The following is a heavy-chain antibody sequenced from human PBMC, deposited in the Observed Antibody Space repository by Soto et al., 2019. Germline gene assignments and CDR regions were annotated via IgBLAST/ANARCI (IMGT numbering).Heavy chain of an antibody. D-gene: IGHD3-22*01. V-gene: IGHV4-61*01. Sequence: SETLSLTCTVSGGSVSSGSYYWSWIRQPPGKGLEWIGYIYYSGSTNYNPSLKSRVTISVDTSKNQFSLKLSSVTAADTAVYYCARIRGEYYDSSGYYFDYWGQGTLVTVSS. J-gene: IGHJ4*02. CDR2: IYYSGST. CDR3: ARIRGEYYDSSGYYFDY. CDR1: GGSVSSGSYY.